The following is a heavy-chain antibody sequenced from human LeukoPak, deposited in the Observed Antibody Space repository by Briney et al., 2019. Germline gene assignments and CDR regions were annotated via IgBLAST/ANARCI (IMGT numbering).Heavy chain of an antibody. CDR3: AREWDY. Sequence: GGSLRLSCAVSGISFSDYGMNWVRQAPGKGLEWVSHISSTSTTIQYGDSVEGRFTISRDNAKNSLYLQMNSLRAEDTAVYYCAREWDYWGQGTLVTVSS. CDR1: GISFSDYG. J-gene: IGHJ4*02. CDR2: ISSTSTTI. V-gene: IGHV3-48*01.